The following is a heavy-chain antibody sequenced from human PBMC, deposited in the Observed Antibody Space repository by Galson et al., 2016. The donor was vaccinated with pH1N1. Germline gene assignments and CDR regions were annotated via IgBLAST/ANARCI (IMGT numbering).Heavy chain of an antibody. CDR3: ATAEVARGESFDR. D-gene: IGHD3-16*01. CDR2: FDPDEGET. CDR1: RYTVSESS. V-gene: IGHV1-24*01. J-gene: IGHJ4*02. Sequence: SRYTVSESSMHWVRQAPGKGLEWMGGFDPDEGETIYAQTSQGRLTLTEDTSTNTAYMDLRSLTSEDTAVYYCATAEVARGESFDRWGQGTLVTVSS.